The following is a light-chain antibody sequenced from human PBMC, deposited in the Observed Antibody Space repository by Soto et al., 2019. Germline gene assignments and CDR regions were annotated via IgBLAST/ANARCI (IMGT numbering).Light chain of an antibody. CDR3: QQYGSSPIT. CDR1: QTVSSTH. CDR2: GTS. Sequence: VLTQSPGTLSLSPGARATLSCRASQTVSSTHFAWYQRKPGQAPRLLIYGTSSRAAGIPARFTGSGSGTDLTITISRLEPEDVEVYDGQQYGSSPITFGQGTRLEIK. V-gene: IGKV3-20*01. J-gene: IGKJ5*01.